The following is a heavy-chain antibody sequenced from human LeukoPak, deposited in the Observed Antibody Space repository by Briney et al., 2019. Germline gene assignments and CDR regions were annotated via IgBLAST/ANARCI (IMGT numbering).Heavy chain of an antibody. CDR1: GGSISSSSYY. Sequence: SETLSLTCTVSGGSISSSSYYWGWVRQPPGKGLEWIGEINHSGSTNYNPSLKRRVTISVDTSKNQFSLKLSSVTAADTAVYYCAREGTTPPLGDYYYGMDVWGQGTTVTVSS. CDR2: INHSGST. V-gene: IGHV4-39*07. J-gene: IGHJ6*02. CDR3: AREGTTPPLGDYYYGMDV. D-gene: IGHD1-1*01.